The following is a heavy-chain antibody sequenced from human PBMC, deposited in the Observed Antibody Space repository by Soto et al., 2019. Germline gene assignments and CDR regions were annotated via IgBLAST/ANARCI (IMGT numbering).Heavy chain of an antibody. D-gene: IGHD1-1*01. Sequence: SQTLSLTCAISGDRVSSNSAAWNWIRQSPSRGLEWLGRTYYRSKWYNDYAVSVKSRITINPDTSKNQFSLQLNSVTPEDTAVYYCARDRYNWNNYYYYYMDVWDKGTTVTVSS. V-gene: IGHV6-1*01. CDR3: ARDRYNWNNYYYYYMDV. CDR2: TYYRSKWYN. J-gene: IGHJ6*03. CDR1: GDRVSSNSAA.